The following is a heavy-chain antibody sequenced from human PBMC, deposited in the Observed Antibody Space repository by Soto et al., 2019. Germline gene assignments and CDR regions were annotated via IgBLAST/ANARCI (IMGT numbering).Heavy chain of an antibody. CDR2: INPYNGNT. CDR1: GYTFTKNV. V-gene: IGHV1-18*01. CDR3: ARGPHDYSFPYYFDY. Sequence: SVKVSCKASGYTFTKNVISWVRQAPVQGLEWMGWINPYNGNTDYAQKLQRRVTVTTDTSTNTVHMELRSLRSDDTAVYYCARGPHDYSFPYYFDYWGRGTLVTVSS. J-gene: IGHJ4*02. D-gene: IGHD3-16*01.